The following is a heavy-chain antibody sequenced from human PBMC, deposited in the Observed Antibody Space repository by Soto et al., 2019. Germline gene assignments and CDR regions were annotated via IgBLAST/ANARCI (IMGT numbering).Heavy chain of an antibody. Sequence: QVPLVQSGAEVKKPGSSVKVSCKASGGTFSSYTISWVRQAPGQGLEWMGRIIPILGIAHYAQKFQGRVTITADKSASTAYMEVSSLRSEDTAVYYGASAHTAVDKETPSYYYGMDVWGQGTTVTVSS. D-gene: IGHD5-18*01. V-gene: IGHV1-69*02. CDR3: ASAHTAVDKETPSYYYGMDV. J-gene: IGHJ6*02. CDR2: IIPILGIA. CDR1: GGTFSSYT.